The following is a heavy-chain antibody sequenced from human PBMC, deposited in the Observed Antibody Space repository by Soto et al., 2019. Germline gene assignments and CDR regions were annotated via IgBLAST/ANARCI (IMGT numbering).Heavy chain of an antibody. CDR2: INPNSGGT. CDR3: ASERSSASVVYLREKNYGMHV. V-gene: IGHV1-2*04. CDR1: GYTFTGYY. J-gene: IGHJ6*02. D-gene: IGHD2-2*01. Sequence: QVQLVQSGAEVKKPGASVKVSCKASGYTFTGYYMHWVRQAPGQGLEWMGWINPNSGGTNYAQKFQGWVTMTRDTSISTAYMELSRMRSDDTVVYYCASERSSASVVYLREKNYGMHVWGHGTTDIV.